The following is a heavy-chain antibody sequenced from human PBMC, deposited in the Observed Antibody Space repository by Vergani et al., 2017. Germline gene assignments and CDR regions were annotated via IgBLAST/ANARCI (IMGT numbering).Heavy chain of an antibody. CDR2: IYSGGST. V-gene: IGHV3-53*01. CDR1: GFTVSSNY. D-gene: IGHD3-16*01. CDR3: ARDRILRFHHWYFDL. J-gene: IGHJ2*01. Sequence: VQLVESGGGVVQPGRSLRLSCAASGFTVSSNYMSWVRQAPGKGLEWVSVIYSGGSTSYADSVKGRFTISRDNSKNTLYLQMNSLRAEDTAVYYCARDRILRFHHWYFDLWGRGTLVTVSS.